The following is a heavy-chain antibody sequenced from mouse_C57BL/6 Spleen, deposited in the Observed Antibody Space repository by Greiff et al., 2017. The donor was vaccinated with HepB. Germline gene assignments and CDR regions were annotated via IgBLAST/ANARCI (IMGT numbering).Heavy chain of an antibody. J-gene: IGHJ4*01. Sequence: EVMLVESGEGLVKPGGSLKLSCAASGFTFSSYAMSWVRQTPEKRLEWVAYISSGGDYIYYADTVKGRFTISRDNARNTLYLQMSSLKSEDTAMYYCTRGESSGYDYAKDYWGQGTSVTVSS. CDR1: GFTFSSYA. CDR3: TRGESSGYDYAKDY. D-gene: IGHD3-2*02. CDR2: ISSGGDYI. V-gene: IGHV5-9-1*02.